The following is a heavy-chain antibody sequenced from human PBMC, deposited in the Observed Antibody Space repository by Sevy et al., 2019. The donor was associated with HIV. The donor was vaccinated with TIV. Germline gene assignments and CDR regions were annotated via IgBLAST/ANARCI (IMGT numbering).Heavy chain of an antibody. D-gene: IGHD2-15*01. V-gene: IGHV4-59*11. CDR3: AGEKWWGRGDY. Sequence: SETLSLTCTVSGGSITSLYWNWIRQPPGKGLEWIANIYYNGHINYNPSLKSRVTLSLDTSKNQLSLRLSSVTAADTAMYYCAGEKWWGRGDYWGQGTLVTVSS. J-gene: IGHJ4*02. CDR2: IYYNGHI. CDR1: GGSITSLY.